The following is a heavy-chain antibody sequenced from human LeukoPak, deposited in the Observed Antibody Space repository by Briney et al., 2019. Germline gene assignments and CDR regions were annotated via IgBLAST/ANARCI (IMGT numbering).Heavy chain of an antibody. D-gene: IGHD6-19*01. CDR2: ISSSGTTI. Sequence: GGSLRLSCAASGFTFSDYYMSWIRQAPGKGLEWVSYISSSGTTIYYADSVKGRFTISRDNSKNTLYLQMNSLRAEDTAVYYCAKDPSRGSGWYVYYFDYWGQGTLVTVSS. V-gene: IGHV3-11*01. CDR1: GFTFSDYY. CDR3: AKDPSRGSGWYVYYFDY. J-gene: IGHJ4*02.